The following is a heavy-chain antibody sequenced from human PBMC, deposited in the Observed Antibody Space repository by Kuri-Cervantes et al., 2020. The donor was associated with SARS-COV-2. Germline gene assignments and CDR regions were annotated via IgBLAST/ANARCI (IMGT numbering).Heavy chain of an antibody. CDR1: GFSLSTSGVG. Sequence: SGPTLVKPTQTLTLTCTFSGFSLSTSGVGVGWIRQPPGKGLEWIGSIYYSGSTYYNPSLKSRVTISVDTSKNQFSLKLSSVTAADTAVYYCARRGAVAGTVPFFDYWGQGTLVTVSS. J-gene: IGHJ4*02. CDR2: IYYSGST. CDR3: ARRGAVAGTVPFFDY. V-gene: IGHV4-39*01. D-gene: IGHD6-19*01.